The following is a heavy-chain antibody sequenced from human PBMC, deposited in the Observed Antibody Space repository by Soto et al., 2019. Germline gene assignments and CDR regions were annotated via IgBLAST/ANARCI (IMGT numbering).Heavy chain of an antibody. CDR2: ISGSGGST. J-gene: IGHJ6*02. CDR3: AKGSQWLARLYYYYGMDV. Sequence: PGGSLRLSCAASGFTFSSYAMSWVRQAPGKGLEWVSAISGSGGSTYYADSVKGRFTISRDNSKNTLYLQMNSLRAEDTAVYYRAKGSQWLARLYYYYGMDVWGQGTTVTVSS. D-gene: IGHD6-19*01. V-gene: IGHV3-23*01. CDR1: GFTFSSYA.